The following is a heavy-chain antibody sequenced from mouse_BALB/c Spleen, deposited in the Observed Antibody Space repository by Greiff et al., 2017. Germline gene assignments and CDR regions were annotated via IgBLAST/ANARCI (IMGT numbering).Heavy chain of an antibody. CDR2: ISNGGGST. CDR1: GFTFSSYT. CDR3: ARQITSY. V-gene: IGHV5-12-2*01. D-gene: IGHD1-1*01. Sequence: EVQVVESGGGLVQPGGSLKLSCAASGFTFSSYTMSWVRQTPEKRLEWVAYISNGGGSTYYPDTVKGRFTISRDNAKNTLYLQMSSLKSEDTAMYYCARQITSYWGQGTLVTVSA. J-gene: IGHJ3*01.